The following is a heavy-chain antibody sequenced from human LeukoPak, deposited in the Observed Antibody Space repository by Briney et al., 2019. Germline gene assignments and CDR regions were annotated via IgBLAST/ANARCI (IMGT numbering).Heavy chain of an antibody. V-gene: IGHV1-3*01. D-gene: IGHD6-13*01. J-gene: IGHJ6*04. CDR1: GYTFTSYA. Sequence: GASVKASCKASGYTFTSYAMHWVRQAPGQRLEWMGWINAGNGNTKYSQKFQGRVTITRDTSASTAYMELSSLRSEDTAVYYCARGDQGGIAAAGQYYYYGMDVWGKGTTVTVSS. CDR2: INAGNGNT. CDR3: ARGDQGGIAAAGQYYYYGMDV.